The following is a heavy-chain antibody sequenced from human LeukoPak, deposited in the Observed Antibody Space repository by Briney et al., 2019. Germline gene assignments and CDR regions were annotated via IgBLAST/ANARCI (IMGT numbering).Heavy chain of an antibody. CDR2: IIPIFRTA. V-gene: IGHV1-69*01. J-gene: IGHJ4*02. CDR3: ARDSIDRSAYGGDY. D-gene: IGHD3-22*01. Sequence: SVKVSCKPSGGTFSYYAISWVRQAPGQGLEWMGGIIPIFRTANYAQKFQGRVTITADESTSTAYMELSSLRSDDTAVYYCARDSIDRSAYGGDYWGQGTLVTVSS. CDR1: GGTFSYYA.